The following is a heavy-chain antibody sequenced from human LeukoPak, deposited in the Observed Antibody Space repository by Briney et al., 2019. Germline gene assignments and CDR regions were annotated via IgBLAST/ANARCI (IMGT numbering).Heavy chain of an antibody. CDR2: INHSGST. J-gene: IGHJ4*02. CDR3: ARDRITIFGVVIMGFDY. Sequence: SETLSLTCAVYGGSLSGYYWSWIRQPPGKGLEWIGEINHSGSTNYNPSLKSRVTISVDTSKNQFSLKLSSVTAADTAVYYCARDRITIFGVVIMGFDYWGQGTLVTASS. CDR1: GGSLSGYY. D-gene: IGHD3-3*01. V-gene: IGHV4-34*01.